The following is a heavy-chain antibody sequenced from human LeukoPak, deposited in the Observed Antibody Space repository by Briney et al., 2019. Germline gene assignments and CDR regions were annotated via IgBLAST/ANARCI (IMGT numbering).Heavy chain of an antibody. CDR2: IYHSGST. CDR3: ARGGRDGYNSYWYFDL. D-gene: IGHD5-24*01. V-gene: IGHV4-4*02. J-gene: IGHJ2*01. CDR1: GGSISSSNW. Sequence: SGTLSLTCAVSGGSISSSNWWSWVRQPPGKGLEWIGEIYHSGSTNYNPSLKSRVTISVDKSKNQFSLKLSSVTAADTAVYYCARGGRDGYNSYWYFDLWGRGTLVTVSS.